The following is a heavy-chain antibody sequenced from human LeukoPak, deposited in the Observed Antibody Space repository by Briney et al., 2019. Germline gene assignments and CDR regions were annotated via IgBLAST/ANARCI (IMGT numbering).Heavy chain of an antibody. D-gene: IGHD1-26*01. V-gene: IGHV3-48*01. J-gene: IGHJ4*02. CDR3: ARKTSGSYGYFDY. CDR2: ISGGSSSI. CDR1: GFTFSGYK. Sequence: GGSLRLSCAASGFTFSGYKMNWVRQAPGKGLEWVSYISGGSSSIYYADSVKGRFTISRDIAKSSLYLQMNSLRAEDTAVYYCARKTSGSYGYFDYWGQGTLVTVSS.